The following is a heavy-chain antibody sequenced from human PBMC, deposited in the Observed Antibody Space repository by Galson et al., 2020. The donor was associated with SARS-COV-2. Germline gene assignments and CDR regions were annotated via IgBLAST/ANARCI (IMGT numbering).Heavy chain of an antibody. CDR3: ARAPGPAKNGYYYETGGYYYFDY. V-gene: IGHV4-31*03. Sequence: ASETLSLTCSVSGGSISSDGYYWGWIRQHPGKGLEWIGYFYYIGTTYYNPSLKSRVTISVDTSKNQFSLKLSSVTAADTAVYYCARAPGPAKNGYYYETGGYYYFDYWGQGSLVTVSS. J-gene: IGHJ4*02. CDR2: FYYIGTT. CDR1: GGSISSDGYY. D-gene: IGHD3-22*01.